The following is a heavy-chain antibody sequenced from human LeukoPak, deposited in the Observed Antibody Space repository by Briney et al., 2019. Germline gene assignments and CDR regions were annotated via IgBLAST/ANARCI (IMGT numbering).Heavy chain of an antibody. V-gene: IGHV1-2*02. CDR2: INPNSGGT. J-gene: IGHJ4*02. D-gene: IGHD3-10*01. CDR1: GYTFTGYY. Sequence: ASVKVSCKASGYTFTGYYMHWVRQAPGQGLEWMGWINPNSGGTNYAQKFQGRVTMTRDTSISTAYMELSRLRSDDTAVYYCARGDTMVRGAYGYWGQGTLVTVSS. CDR3: ARGDTMVRGAYGY.